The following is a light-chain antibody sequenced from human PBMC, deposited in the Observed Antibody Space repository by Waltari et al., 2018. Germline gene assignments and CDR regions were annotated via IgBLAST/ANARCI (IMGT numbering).Light chain of an antibody. CDR1: RSDVGNYDL. Sequence: QSGLTQPAPVSGSPGQSIPMSCTGTRSDVGNYDLVSWYQQYPGKAPKLMVYEVTRRSSGVSDRFSGSKSGNTASLTIYGLQSEDEADYYCCSYAGLGIYVFGTGTKVTVL. V-gene: IGLV2-23*02. CDR3: CSYAGLGIYV. J-gene: IGLJ1*01. CDR2: EVT.